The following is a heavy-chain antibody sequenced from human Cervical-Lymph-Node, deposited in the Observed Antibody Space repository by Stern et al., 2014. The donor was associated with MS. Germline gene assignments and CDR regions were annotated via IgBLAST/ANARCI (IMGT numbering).Heavy chain of an antibody. Sequence: QAQLVESGSEVMQPGASVKISCKASGYSFPTYAIHWVRQAPGQGLEWMGRINAGTGNTEYSQQFQARVTLPRDTAASTAYMELSSLRPEDTAVYYCARHYPSVDSWGQGTLVTVSS. V-gene: IGHV1-3*01. CDR3: ARHYPSVDS. J-gene: IGHJ4*02. D-gene: IGHD3-10*01. CDR2: INAGTGNT. CDR1: GYSFPTYA.